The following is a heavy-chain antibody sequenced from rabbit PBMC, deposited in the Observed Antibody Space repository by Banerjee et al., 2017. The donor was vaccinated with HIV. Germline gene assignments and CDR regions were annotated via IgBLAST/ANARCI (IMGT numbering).Heavy chain of an antibody. CDR3: ARGSATMTMVITGYYFNL. V-gene: IGHV1S45*01. D-gene: IGHD2-1*01. CDR2: INVITGKA. J-gene: IGHJ4*01. Sequence: QEQLVESGGGLVKPEGSLKLSCTASGFSFSNKAVMCWVRQAPGKGLEWIACINVITGKALYASWAKGRFTISKTSSTTVTLQMTSLTAADTATYFCARGSATMTMVITGYYFNLWGQGTLVTVS. CDR1: GFSFSNKAV.